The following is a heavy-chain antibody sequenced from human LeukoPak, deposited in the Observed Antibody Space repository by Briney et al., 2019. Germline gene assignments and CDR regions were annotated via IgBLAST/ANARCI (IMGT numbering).Heavy chain of an antibody. V-gene: IGHV3-23*01. Sequence: GGSLRLSCAASGFTFSSYAMSWVRQAPGKGLEWVSAISGSGGSTYYADSVKGRFTISRDNSKNTLYLQMNSLRAEDTAVYYCAKDKKGSSVLRYFDWLLVAFDIWGQGTMVTVSS. CDR1: GFTFSSYA. CDR3: AKDKKGSSVLRYFDWLLVAFDI. J-gene: IGHJ3*02. D-gene: IGHD3-9*01. CDR2: ISGSGGST.